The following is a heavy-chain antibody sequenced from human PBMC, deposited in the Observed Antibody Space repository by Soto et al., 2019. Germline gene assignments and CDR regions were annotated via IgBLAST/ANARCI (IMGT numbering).Heavy chain of an antibody. CDR2: INPSGGSP. Sequence: ASVKVSCKASGYTFRYNMNWVRQAPGQGLEWMGIINPSGGSPSYAQKFQGRVTMTRDTSTSTVYMELSSLRSEDTAVYYCARGDFGVVKGMDVWGQGTTVTVSS. V-gene: IGHV1-46*01. D-gene: IGHD3-3*01. CDR3: ARGDFGVVKGMDV. CDR1: GYTFRYN. J-gene: IGHJ6*02.